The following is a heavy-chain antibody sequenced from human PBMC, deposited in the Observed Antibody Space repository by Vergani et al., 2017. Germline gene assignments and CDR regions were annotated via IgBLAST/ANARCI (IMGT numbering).Heavy chain of an antibody. CDR2: ISWNSGSI. CDR1: GFTVSSNY. CDR3: AKSMDMVRGEAFDI. D-gene: IGHD3-10*01. J-gene: IGHJ3*02. Sequence: EVQLVESGGGLVQPGGSLRLSCAASGFTVSSNYMSWVRQAPGKGLEWVSGISWNSGSIGYADSVKGRFTISRDNAKNSLYLQMNSLRAEDTALYYCAKSMDMVRGEAFDIWGQGTMVTVSS. V-gene: IGHV3-9*01.